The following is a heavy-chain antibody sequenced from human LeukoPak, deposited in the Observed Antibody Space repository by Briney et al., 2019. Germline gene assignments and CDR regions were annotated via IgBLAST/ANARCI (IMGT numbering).Heavy chain of an antibody. CDR2: ISGGGDT. J-gene: IGHJ6*02. CDR3: ARVHTYDSSGYRSTGGFSGMDV. V-gene: IGHV3-66*01. D-gene: IGHD3-22*01. Sequence: GGSLRLSCAASGFTFSSYGMNWVRKAPGKGLEWVSLISGGGDTHYVDSVKGRFTISRDNSKNTVYLQMDRLRAEDTAVYYWARVHTYDSSGYRSTGGFSGMDVWGQGTTVTVSS. CDR1: GFTFSSYG.